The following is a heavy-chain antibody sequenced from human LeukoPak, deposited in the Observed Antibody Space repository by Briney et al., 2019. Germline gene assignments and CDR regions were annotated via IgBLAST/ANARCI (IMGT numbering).Heavy chain of an antibody. Sequence: GRSLRLSCAASGFTFSSYGTHWVRQAPGKGLEGVAVISYDGSNKYYADSVKGRFTISRDNSKNTLYLQMNSLRAEDTAVYYCAKVGRWYTFDYWGQGTLVTVSS. D-gene: IGHD6-13*01. CDR2: ISYDGSNK. CDR1: GFTFSSYG. J-gene: IGHJ4*02. V-gene: IGHV3-30*18. CDR3: AKVGRWYTFDY.